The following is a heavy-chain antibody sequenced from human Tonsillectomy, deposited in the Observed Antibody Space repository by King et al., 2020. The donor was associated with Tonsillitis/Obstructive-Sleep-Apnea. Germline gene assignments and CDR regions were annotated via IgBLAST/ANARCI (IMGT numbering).Heavy chain of an antibody. J-gene: IGHJ3*02. CDR2: ISYDGSNK. CDR1: GFTFSSYA. V-gene: IGHV3-30*04. CDR3: ARDPGSLVAFDI. D-gene: IGHD6-6*01. Sequence: VQLVESGGGVVQPGRSLRLSCAASGFTFSSYAMHWVRQAPGKGLEWVAVISYDGSNKYYADSVKGRFTISRDNSKNTLYLQMNSLRAEDTAVYYCARDPGSLVAFDIWGQGTMVTVSS.